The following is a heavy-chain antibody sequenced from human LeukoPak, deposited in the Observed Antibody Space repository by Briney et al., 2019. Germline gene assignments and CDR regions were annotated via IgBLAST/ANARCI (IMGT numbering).Heavy chain of an antibody. CDR1: GDSISTYH. D-gene: IGHD5-18*01. CDR3: ARDKRHSYGRYFDL. J-gene: IGHJ4*02. CDR2: MQSTGNS. V-gene: IGHV4-59*01. Sequence: PSETLSLTCSVSGDSISTYHWNWIRKTPGKGLEWIGYMQSTGNSNYNPSLKSRVNIFVDTSKNQFVLNLRSVTAADTAVYYCARDKRHSYGRYFDLWGQGMLVTVSS.